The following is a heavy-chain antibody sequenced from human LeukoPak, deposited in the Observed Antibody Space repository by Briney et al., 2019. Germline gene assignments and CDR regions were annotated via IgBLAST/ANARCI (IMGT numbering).Heavy chain of an antibody. CDR1: GGSISNSSYY. D-gene: IGHD4-17*01. V-gene: IGHV4-39*07. J-gene: IGHJ4*02. CDR2: IYYSGST. Sequence: PSETLSLTCTASGGSISNSSYYWGWIRQPPGKGLEWIGSIYYSGSTYYNPSLKSRVTISVDTSKNQFSLKLSSVTAADTAVYYCARRAGTVTNFDYWGQGTLVTVSS. CDR3: ARRAGTVTNFDY.